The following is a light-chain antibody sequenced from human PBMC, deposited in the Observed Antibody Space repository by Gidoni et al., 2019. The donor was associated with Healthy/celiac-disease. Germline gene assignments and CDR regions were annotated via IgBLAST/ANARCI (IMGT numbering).Light chain of an antibody. J-gene: IGLJ1*01. Sequence: QSALTQPASVSGSPGPSITISCTGTSSDVGGYNYVSWSEQHPGKAPKLMIYDVSHRPSGVSNRFSGSKSGNTASLTISGLQAEDEADYYCSSYTSSSTPYVFGTGTKVTVL. CDR2: DVS. CDR3: SSYTSSSTPYV. V-gene: IGLV2-14*01. CDR1: SSDVGGYNY.